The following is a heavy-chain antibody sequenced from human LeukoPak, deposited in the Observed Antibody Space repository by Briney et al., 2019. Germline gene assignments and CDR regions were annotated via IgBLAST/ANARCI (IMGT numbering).Heavy chain of an antibody. V-gene: IGHV1-46*01. CDR3: ASRVLGYYMDV. Sequence: ASVKVSCKASGYTFTSYYMHWVRQAPGQGLEWMGIINPSGGSTSYAQKFQGRVTMTRDKSTSTDYMELSSLRSEDTAVYYCASRVLGYYMDVWGKGTTVTVSS. CDR2: INPSGGST. CDR1: GYTFTSYY. J-gene: IGHJ6*03.